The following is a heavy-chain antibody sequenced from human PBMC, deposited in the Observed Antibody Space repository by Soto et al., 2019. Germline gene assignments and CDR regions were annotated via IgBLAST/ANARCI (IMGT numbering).Heavy chain of an antibody. CDR2: ISYDGSTK. CDR1: GFTFSNYG. CDR3: AKDWDGFTVTGYTYGMDV. Sequence: QVQLVESGGGVVQPGRSLRLSCAASGFTFSNYGMHWVRQAPGKGLEWVARISYDGSTKRDADSFKGRFAISRDDPQNSLFLQMDSLRPEDTAVYFCAKDWDGFTVTGYTYGMDVWGQGTTVTVSS. J-gene: IGHJ6*02. V-gene: IGHV3-30*18. D-gene: IGHD6-13*01.